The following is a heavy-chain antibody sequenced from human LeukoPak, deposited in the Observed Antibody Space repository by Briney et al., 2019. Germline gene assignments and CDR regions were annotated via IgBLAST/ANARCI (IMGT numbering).Heavy chain of an antibody. Sequence: GGSLRLSCAASGFTFSSYAMHWVRQAPGXXLEWVAVISYDGSNKYYADSVKGRFTISRDNSKNTLYLQMNSLRAEDTAVYYCARDKVAVAGTGIDYWGQGTLVTVSS. CDR3: ARDKVAVAGTGIDY. CDR2: ISYDGSNK. CDR1: GFTFSSYA. J-gene: IGHJ4*02. D-gene: IGHD6-19*01. V-gene: IGHV3-30-3*01.